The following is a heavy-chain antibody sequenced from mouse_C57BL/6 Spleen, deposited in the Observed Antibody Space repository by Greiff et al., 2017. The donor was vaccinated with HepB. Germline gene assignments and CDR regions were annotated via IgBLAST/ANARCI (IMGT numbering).Heavy chain of an antibody. J-gene: IGHJ2*01. CDR1: GFTFSDYG. V-gene: IGHV5-17*01. CDR3: ARDYYGSRYFDY. Sequence: EVKVEESGGGLVQPGGSLKLSCAASGFTFSDYGMHWVRQAPEKGLEWVAYISSGSSTIYYADTVKGRFPISRDNAKNTLFLQMTSLRSEDTAMYYCARDYYGSRYFDYWGQGTTPTVSS. D-gene: IGHD1-1*01. CDR2: ISSGSSTI.